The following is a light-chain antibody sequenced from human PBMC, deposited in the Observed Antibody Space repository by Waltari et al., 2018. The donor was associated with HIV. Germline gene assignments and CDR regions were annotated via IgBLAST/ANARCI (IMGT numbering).Light chain of an antibody. CDR1: SSYVGGYHL. V-gene: IGLV2-23*02. CDR2: EVS. J-gene: IGLJ2*01. Sequence: QSALTQPASVSGPPGQSITISFNGTSSYVGGYHLVSWYQQHPGKAPKLMIYEVSKRPSGVSNRFSGSKSGNTASLTISGLQAEDEADYYCCAYAGSTTYVIFGGGTKLTVL. CDR3: CAYAGSTTYVI.